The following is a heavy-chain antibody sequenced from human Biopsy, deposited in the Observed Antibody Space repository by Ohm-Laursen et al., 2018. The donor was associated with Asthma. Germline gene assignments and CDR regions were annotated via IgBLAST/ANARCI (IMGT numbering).Heavy chain of an antibody. CDR3: AKDSAEWELLRYYYYGMDV. J-gene: IGHJ6*02. Sequence: SLRLSCAASGFTFSRYGMHWVRQAPGKGLEWVANIKQDGSEKYYVDSVKGRFTISRDNAKNSLYLQMNSLRAEDTAVYYCAKDSAEWELLRYYYYGMDVWGQGTTVTVSS. CDR2: IKQDGSEK. D-gene: IGHD1-26*01. V-gene: IGHV3-7*01. CDR1: GFTFSRYG.